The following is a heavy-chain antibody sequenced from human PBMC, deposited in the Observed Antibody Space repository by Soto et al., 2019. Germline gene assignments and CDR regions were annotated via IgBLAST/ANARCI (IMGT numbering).Heavy chain of an antibody. D-gene: IGHD3-16*01. J-gene: IGHJ4*02. CDR2: ISSEGTTK. CDR3: AGDPFYYAYVF. V-gene: IGHV3-11*01. CDR1: GFIFSDHN. Sequence: PGGSLRLSCAASGFIFSDHNLTCISQAPGKGLEWFSKISSEGTTKYYADSVKGRFTVSRDNPKNALYLQMNSLRAEDTALYYCAGDPFYYAYVFWGQGPLVNVCS.